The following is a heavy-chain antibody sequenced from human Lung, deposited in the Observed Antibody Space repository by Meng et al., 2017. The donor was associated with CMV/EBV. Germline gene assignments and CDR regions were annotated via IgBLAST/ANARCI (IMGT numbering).Heavy chain of an antibody. V-gene: IGHV3-30-3*01. D-gene: IGHD3-9*01. J-gene: IGHJ6*02. Sequence: GGSLRLXCAASGFTFSSYAMHWVRQAPGKGLEWVAVISYDGSNKYYADSVKGRFTISRDNSKNTLYLQMNSLRAEDTAVYYCARDEYIILVSYGMDVWGQGXTVTVSS. CDR2: ISYDGSNK. CDR3: ARDEYIILVSYGMDV. CDR1: GFTFSSYA.